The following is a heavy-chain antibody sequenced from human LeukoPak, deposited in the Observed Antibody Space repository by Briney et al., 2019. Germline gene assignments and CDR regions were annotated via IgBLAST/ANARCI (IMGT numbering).Heavy chain of an antibody. D-gene: IGHD2-2*01. CDR3: ARVRYCSSTSCYPFDY. CDR1: GYTFTGYY. Sequence: ASVKVSCKASGYTFTGYYMHWVRQAPGQGLEWMGWINPNSGGTNYAQKFQGRVTMTRDTSISTAYVELSRLRSDDTAVYYCARVRYCSSTSCYPFDYWGQGTLVTVSS. J-gene: IGHJ4*02. V-gene: IGHV1-2*02. CDR2: INPNSGGT.